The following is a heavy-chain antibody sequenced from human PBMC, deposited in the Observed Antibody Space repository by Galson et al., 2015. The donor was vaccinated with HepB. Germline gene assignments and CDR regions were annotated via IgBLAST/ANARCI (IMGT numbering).Heavy chain of an antibody. J-gene: IGHJ6*03. CDR1: GFTFSSYG. Sequence: SLRLSCAASGFTFSSYGMHWVRQAPGKGLEWVAVIWYDGSNKYYADSVKGRFTISRDNSKNTLYLQMNSLRAEDTAVYYCARAYNYYGSGSWAQWYYYYYMNVWGKGTTVTVSS. CDR2: IWYDGSNK. CDR3: ARAYNYYGSGSWAQWYYYYYMNV. V-gene: IGHV3-33*01. D-gene: IGHD3-10*01.